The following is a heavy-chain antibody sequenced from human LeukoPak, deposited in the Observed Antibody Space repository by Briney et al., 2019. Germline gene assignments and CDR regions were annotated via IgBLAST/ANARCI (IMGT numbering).Heavy chain of an antibody. J-gene: IGHJ4*02. CDR2: ISCSGYST. CDR3: AKDYVDYAYYFHY. V-gene: IGHV3-23*01. D-gene: IGHD4-17*01. CDR1: GFTFSNYD. Sequence: PGGSLRLSCAASGFTFSNYDMNWVRQAPGKGLEWGSVISCSGYSTYYADSVKGRFTISRDNSKNTLYLQPNSLRAEDTAVYYWAKDYVDYAYYFHYWGQGTLVTASS.